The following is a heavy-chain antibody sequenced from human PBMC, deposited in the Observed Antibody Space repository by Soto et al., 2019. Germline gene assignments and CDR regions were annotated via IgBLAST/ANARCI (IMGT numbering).Heavy chain of an antibody. CDR1: GYSFTSYW. CDR3: ARSRDSGSSTPYYYYGMDV. D-gene: IGHD1-26*01. Sequence: EVQLVQSGAEVKKPGESLRISCKGSGYSFTSYWISWVRQMPGKGLEWMGRIDPSDSYTNYSPSFQGHVTISADKSISTAYLQWSSLKASDTAMYYCARSRDSGSSTPYYYYGMDVWGQGTTVTVSS. V-gene: IGHV5-10-1*03. CDR2: IDPSDSYT. J-gene: IGHJ6*02.